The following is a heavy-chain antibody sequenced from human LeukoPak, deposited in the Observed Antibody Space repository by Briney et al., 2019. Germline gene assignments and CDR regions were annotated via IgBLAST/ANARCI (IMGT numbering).Heavy chain of an antibody. D-gene: IGHD3-10*01. V-gene: IGHV3-21*01. CDR2: MSGSSSYI. Sequence: GGSLRLSCAASGFTFNNYNMNWVRQAPGKGLEWVSSMSGSSSYIYYADSVKGRFTISRDNAKNSLYLQMNSLRAEDTAVYYCARDYGEYDYWGRGTLVTVSS. CDR1: GFTFNNYN. CDR3: ARDYGEYDY. J-gene: IGHJ4*02.